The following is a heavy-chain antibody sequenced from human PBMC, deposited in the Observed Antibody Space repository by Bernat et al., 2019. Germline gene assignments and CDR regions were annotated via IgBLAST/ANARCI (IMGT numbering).Heavy chain of an antibody. D-gene: IGHD2-21*01. CDR3: AREFFGDCSFDAFDI. Sequence: EVQLVESGGGLIQPGESLRLSCAASGVTVSINYMSWVRQAPGKGLEWVSVIHSAGSTYYTDSVEGRFTISRDDSKNTLYLQMNSLRAEDTAVYYCAREFFGDCSFDAFDIWGQGTMVTVSS. CDR1: GVTVSINY. CDR2: IHSAGST. J-gene: IGHJ3*02. V-gene: IGHV3-53*01.